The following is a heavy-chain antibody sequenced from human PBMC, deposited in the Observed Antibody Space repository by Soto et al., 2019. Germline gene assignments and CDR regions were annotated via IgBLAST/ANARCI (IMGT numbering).Heavy chain of an antibody. Sequence: LSLTCAVSGSSISSAYYWGWIRQPPGKGLEWIGSIYHSGSTYYNPSLKSRVTISVDTSKNQFSLKLSSVTAADTAVYYCARDSSGWNYYFDYWGQGTLVTVSS. J-gene: IGHJ4*02. V-gene: IGHV4-38-2*02. D-gene: IGHD6-19*01. CDR3: ARDSSGWNYYFDY. CDR2: IYHSGST. CDR1: GSSISSAYY.